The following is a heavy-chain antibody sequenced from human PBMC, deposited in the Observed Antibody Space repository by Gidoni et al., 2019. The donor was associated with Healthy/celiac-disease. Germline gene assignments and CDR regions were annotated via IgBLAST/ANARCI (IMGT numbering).Heavy chain of an antibody. Sequence: EVQLVESGGGLVKPGGSLSLSCAASGFTFSSYSMNWVRQAPGKGLEWVSSISSSSSYIYYADSVKGRFTISRDNAKNSLYLQMNSLRAEDTAVYYCASRYYDYVWGSYRPDYWGQGTLVTVSS. CDR3: ASRYYDYVWGSYRPDY. J-gene: IGHJ4*02. CDR1: GFTFSSYS. CDR2: ISSSSSYI. D-gene: IGHD3-16*02. V-gene: IGHV3-21*01.